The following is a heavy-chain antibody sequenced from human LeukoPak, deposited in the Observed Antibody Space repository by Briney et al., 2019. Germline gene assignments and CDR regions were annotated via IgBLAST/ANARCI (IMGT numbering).Heavy chain of an antibody. CDR3: AKKYSAGLDP. CDR1: GFTFSSYA. V-gene: IGHV3-23*01. CDR2: ISGSGRNT. Sequence: PGGSLRLSCAASGFTFSSYAMSWVRQAPGKGLEWGSDISGSGRNTYYADSVKGRFTIPRDNSKNTLYLQMNSLRVEDTAVYYCAKKYSAGLDPSGQGTLVTVSS. J-gene: IGHJ5*02. D-gene: IGHD1-26*01.